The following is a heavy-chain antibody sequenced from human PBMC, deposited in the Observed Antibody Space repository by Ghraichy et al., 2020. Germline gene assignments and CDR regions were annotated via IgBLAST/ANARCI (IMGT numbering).Heavy chain of an antibody. CDR1: GFTFNSSW. Sequence: GESLRLSCAASGFTFNSSWMNWVRQAPGKGLVWVSRIKRDGSITYYADSVKGRFTISRDNAKNTLYLQMNSLRAEDTAMYYCVKSDYFDTWGQGTLVTVSS. D-gene: IGHD4-17*01. CDR2: IKRDGSIT. CDR3: VKSDYFDT. V-gene: IGHV3-74*01. J-gene: IGHJ5*02.